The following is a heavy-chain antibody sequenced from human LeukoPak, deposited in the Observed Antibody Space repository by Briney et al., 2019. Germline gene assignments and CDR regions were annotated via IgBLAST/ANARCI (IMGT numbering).Heavy chain of an antibody. Sequence: PSETLSLTCTVSGGSISSNNYYWGWIRQPPGKGLEWIGSIYYSGSPYYNPSLKSRVTISVDTSKNQFSLKLSSVTAADTAVYYCARALRSVGAAVFDYWGQGTLVTVSS. CDR3: ARALRSVGAAVFDY. V-gene: IGHV4-39*07. D-gene: IGHD1-26*01. CDR2: IYYSGSP. J-gene: IGHJ4*02. CDR1: GGSISSNNYY.